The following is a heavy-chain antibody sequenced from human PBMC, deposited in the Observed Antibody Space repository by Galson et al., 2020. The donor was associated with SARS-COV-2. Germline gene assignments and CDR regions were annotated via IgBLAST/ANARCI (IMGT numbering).Heavy chain of an antibody. CDR2: ISGSGGST. CDR1: GFTFSSYA. J-gene: IGHJ4*02. CDR3: AKDPWIQLWFDPSVYFDY. D-gene: IGHD5-18*01. V-gene: IGHV3-23*01. Sequence: GESLKISCAASGFTFSSYAMSWVRQAPGKGLEWVSAISGSGGSTYYADSVKGRFTISRDNSKNTLYLQMNSLRAEDTAVYYCAKDPWIQLWFDPSVYFDYWGQGTLVTVSS.